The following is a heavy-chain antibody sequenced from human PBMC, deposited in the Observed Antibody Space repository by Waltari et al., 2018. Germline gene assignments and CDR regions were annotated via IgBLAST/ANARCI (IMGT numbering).Heavy chain of an antibody. CDR1: GYTFTSYY. CDR2: MNSGGDTT. J-gene: IGHJ4*02. V-gene: IGHV1-46*01. Sequence: QAQLVQSGAELKKPGASVKLSCKASGYTFTSYYIQVVRQVPGKGLEWMGVMNSGGDTTSYAQKFQGRVTMTRDTSTSTVYMELSSLRSEDTAVYYCARLGITMTPDYWGQGTLVTVSS. CDR3: ARLGITMTPDY.